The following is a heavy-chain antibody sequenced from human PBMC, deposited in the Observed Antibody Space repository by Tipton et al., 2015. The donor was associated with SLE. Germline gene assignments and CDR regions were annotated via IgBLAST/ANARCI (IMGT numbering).Heavy chain of an antibody. CDR1: GFTFSSYA. V-gene: IGHV3-23*01. Sequence: SLRLSCAASGFTFSSYAMSWVRQAPGKGLEWVSAISGSGGSTYYADSVKGRFTISRDNSKNTLYLQMNSLRAEDTAVYYCARALTGVGGAFDIWGQGTMVTVSS. J-gene: IGHJ3*02. D-gene: IGHD3-16*01. CDR3: ARALTGVGGAFDI. CDR2: ISGSGGST.